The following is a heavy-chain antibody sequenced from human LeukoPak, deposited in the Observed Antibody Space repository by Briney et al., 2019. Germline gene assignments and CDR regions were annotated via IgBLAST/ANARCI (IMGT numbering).Heavy chain of an antibody. CDR3: ARDDDDSSGYYPSRFDY. J-gene: IGHJ4*02. CDR1: GFTFSSYA. V-gene: IGHV3-30*14. Sequence: GGSLRLSCAASGFTFSSYAMHWVRQAPGKGLEWVAVISYDGSNKYYADSVKGRFTISRDNSKNTLYLQMNSLRAEDTAVYYCARDDDDSSGYYPSRFDYWGQGTLVTVSS. D-gene: IGHD3-22*01. CDR2: ISYDGSNK.